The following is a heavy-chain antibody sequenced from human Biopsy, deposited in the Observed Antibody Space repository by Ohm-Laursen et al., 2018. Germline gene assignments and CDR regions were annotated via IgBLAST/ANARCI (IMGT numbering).Heavy chain of an antibody. Sequence: EASVKVSCKVSGFTFNRSAMQWVRQARGQRLEWIGWIVVGGGNTNYAQKFQERVTITRDMSTSTAYMELSSLRSEDTAVYYCASRPNCGGDCSSGFDYWGQGTLVTVSS. D-gene: IGHD2-21*02. V-gene: IGHV1-58*02. CDR2: IVVGGGNT. CDR3: ASRPNCGGDCSSGFDY. CDR1: GFTFNRSA. J-gene: IGHJ4*02.